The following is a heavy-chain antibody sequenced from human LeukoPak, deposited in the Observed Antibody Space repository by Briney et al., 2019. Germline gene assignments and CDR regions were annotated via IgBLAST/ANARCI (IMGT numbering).Heavy chain of an antibody. CDR3: ARVIDSSGYYPGS. CDR2: ISSSSSYI. CDR1: GFTFSSYS. D-gene: IGHD3-22*01. J-gene: IGHJ5*02. V-gene: IGHV3-21*01. Sequence: GGSLRLSCAASGFTFSSYSMNWVRQAPGKGLEWVSSISSSSSYIYYADSVKGRFTISRDNAKNSLYLQMNSLRAEDTAVYYCARVIDSSGYYPGSWGQGTLDTVSS.